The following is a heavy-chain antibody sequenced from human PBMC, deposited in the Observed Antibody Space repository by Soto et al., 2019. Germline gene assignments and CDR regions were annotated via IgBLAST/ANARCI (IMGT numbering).Heavy chain of an antibody. J-gene: IGHJ3*01. Sequence: PGGSLRLSCAASGFTFSNYAMNWVRQAPGKGLEWVSYISIGSGSIFYADSVKGRFTISRDDAKNSLYLQMNTLRDEDTAVYYCVRDDRRAFDFWGQGTMVTVSS. D-gene: IGHD3-22*01. CDR3: VRDDRRAFDF. V-gene: IGHV3-48*02. CDR1: GFTFSNYA. CDR2: ISIGSGSI.